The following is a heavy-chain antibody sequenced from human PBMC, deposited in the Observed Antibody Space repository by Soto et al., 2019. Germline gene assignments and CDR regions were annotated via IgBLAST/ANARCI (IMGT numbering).Heavy chain of an antibody. D-gene: IGHD6-19*01. V-gene: IGHV3-7*03. CDR3: ARPGYSSGWYAGFDY. Sequence: PGGSRRLSCAASGFTFSSYWMSWVRQAPGKGLEWVANIKQDGSEKYYVDSVKGRFTISRDNAKNSLYLQMNSLRAEDTAVYYCARPGYSSGWYAGFDYWGQGTLVTVSS. CDR1: GFTFSSYW. CDR2: IKQDGSEK. J-gene: IGHJ4*02.